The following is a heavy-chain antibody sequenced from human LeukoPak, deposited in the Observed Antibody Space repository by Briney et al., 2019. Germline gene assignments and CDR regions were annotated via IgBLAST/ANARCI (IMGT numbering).Heavy chain of an antibody. CDR1: GGSISSYY. V-gene: IGHV4-59*01. J-gene: IGHJ3*02. CDR2: IYYSGST. D-gene: IGHD2/OR15-2a*01. Sequence: SETLSLTCTVSGGSISSYYWSWLRQPPGKGLEWIGYIYYSGSTNYNPSLKSRVTISVDTSKNQFSLKLSSVTAADTAVYYCARYFRGGSPDALDIWGQGTMVTVSS. CDR3: ARYFRGGSPDALDI.